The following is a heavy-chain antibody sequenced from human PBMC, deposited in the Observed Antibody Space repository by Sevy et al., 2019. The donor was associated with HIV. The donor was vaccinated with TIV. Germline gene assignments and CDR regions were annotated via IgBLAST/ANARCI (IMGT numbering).Heavy chain of an antibody. J-gene: IGHJ5*02. Sequence: SENLSLTCTVSGGSISSGTYYWGWIRRPPGKGLEWIGTIYYSGSTYYNSSLKSRVTISVDTSKNQFSLKLSSVTAADTAVYYCARHRNSLAMAAARNWFDPWGQGTLVTVSS. V-gene: IGHV4-39*01. CDR3: ARHRNSLAMAAARNWFDP. CDR1: GGSISSGTYY. CDR2: IYYSGST. D-gene: IGHD6-13*01.